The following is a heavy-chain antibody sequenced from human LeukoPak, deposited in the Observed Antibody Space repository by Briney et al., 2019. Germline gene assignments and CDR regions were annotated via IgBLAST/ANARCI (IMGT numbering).Heavy chain of an antibody. D-gene: IGHD2-2*01. CDR3: AILGYCSSTSCQTDY. J-gene: IGHJ4*02. Sequence: ASVKVSCKASGYTFTSYGISWVRQAPGQGLEWMGWISAYNGNTNYAQKLQGRVTMTTDTSTSTAYMELRSLRSDDTAVYYCAILGYCSSTSCQTDYWGQGTLVTVSS. CDR2: ISAYNGNT. CDR1: GYTFTSYG. V-gene: IGHV1-18*01.